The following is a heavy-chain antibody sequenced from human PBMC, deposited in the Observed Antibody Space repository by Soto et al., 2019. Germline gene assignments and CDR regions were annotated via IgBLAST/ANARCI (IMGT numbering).Heavy chain of an antibody. CDR2: ISVDGSNR. J-gene: IGHJ4*02. Sequence: QVHLVESGGGVVQPGGSLRLSCAASGFTFSSYGMHWVRQAPGKGLEWVAVISVDGSNRYYGDSVKGRFTVSRDNSKNTLYVQMNSLRAEDTAVYYCAKSKATGGNDFRVDYWGQGTLVTVSS. CDR3: AKSKATGGNDFRVDY. CDR1: GFTFSSYG. V-gene: IGHV3-30*18. D-gene: IGHD5-12*01.